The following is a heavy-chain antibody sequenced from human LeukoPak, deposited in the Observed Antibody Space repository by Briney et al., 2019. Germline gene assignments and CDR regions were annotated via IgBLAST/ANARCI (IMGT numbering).Heavy chain of an antibody. J-gene: IGHJ6*02. D-gene: IGHD2-2*01. V-gene: IGHV1-46*01. CDR3: ARVLRLPAAIYYYGMDV. CDR2: INPSGGST. Sequence: ASVKVSCKASGGTFTSYYMHWVRQAPGQGLEWMGIINPSGGSTSYAQKFQGRVTMTRDTSTSTVYMELSSLRSEDTAVYYCARVLRLPAAIYYYGMDVWGQGTTVTVSS. CDR1: GGTFTSYY.